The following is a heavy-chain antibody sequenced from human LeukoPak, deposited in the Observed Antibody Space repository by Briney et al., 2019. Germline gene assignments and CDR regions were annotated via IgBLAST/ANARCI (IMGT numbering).Heavy chain of an antibody. V-gene: IGHV4-59*01. J-gene: IGHJ4*02. CDR3: ARGRYETAGGDY. CDR1: GGSISSYY. Sequence: SETLSLTCTVSGGSISSYYWSWIRQPPGKGLEWIGYIYYSGSTNYNPSLKSRVTISVDTSKNQFSLKLSSVTAADTAVYYCARGRYETAGGDYWGQGTLVTASS. D-gene: IGHD2-2*01. CDR2: IYYSGST.